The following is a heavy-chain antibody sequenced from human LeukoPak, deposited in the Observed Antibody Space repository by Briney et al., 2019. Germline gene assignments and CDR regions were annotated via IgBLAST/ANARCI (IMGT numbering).Heavy chain of an antibody. J-gene: IGHJ4*02. D-gene: IGHD1-1*01. Sequence: SGGSLRLSCEASGFTFSISWLTWVRQAPGKGLEWLAKIKQDGSEKYYVDSVKGRFTISRDNAKNSLYLQMNSLRTDDTAVYYCATGGYWGQGTLVTVSS. CDR3: ATGGY. V-gene: IGHV3-7*01. CDR1: GFTFSISW. CDR2: IKQDGSEK.